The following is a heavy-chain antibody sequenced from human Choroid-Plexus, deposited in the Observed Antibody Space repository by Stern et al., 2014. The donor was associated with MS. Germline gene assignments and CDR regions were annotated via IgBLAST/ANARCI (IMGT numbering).Heavy chain of an antibody. CDR1: GFTFSNFG. CDR3: AKDRQWSTYFFDY. J-gene: IGHJ4*02. Sequence: QMQLVQSGGGVAQPGRPLILSCAASGFTFSNFGMHWVRQAPGKGLEWVAFISYDGSDKYYADAVKGRFTIFGNNSKNTLYMHMNSLRAEDTAVYYCAKDRQWSTYFFDYWGQGSLVTVSS. D-gene: IGHD2-15*01. V-gene: IGHV3-30*18. CDR2: ISYDGSDK.